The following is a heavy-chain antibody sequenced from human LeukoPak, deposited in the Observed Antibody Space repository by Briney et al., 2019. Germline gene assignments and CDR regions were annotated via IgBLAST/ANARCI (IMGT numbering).Heavy chain of an antibody. D-gene: IGHD2-15*01. CDR2: INHSGST. Sequence: PSETLSLTCAVYGGSFSGYYWSWIRQPPGKGLEWIGEINHSGSTNYNPSLKSRVTISVDTSKNQFSLKLSSVTAADTAVYYCARDYPHRRLHFDYRGQGTLVTVSS. J-gene: IGHJ4*02. CDR1: GGSFSGYY. CDR3: ARDYPHRRLHFDY. V-gene: IGHV4-34*01.